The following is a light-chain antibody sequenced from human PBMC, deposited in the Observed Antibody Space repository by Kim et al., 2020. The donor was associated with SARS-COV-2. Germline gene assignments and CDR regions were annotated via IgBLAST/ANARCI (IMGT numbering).Light chain of an antibody. Sequence: AFEGDRVTITCRASQVITTWLAWYQQKPGKAPKLLIYGASSLQSGVPSRFSGSGSGTDFTLTISSLQPEDFATYYCQQANTFPITFGQGTRLEIK. CDR1: QVITTW. J-gene: IGKJ5*01. CDR3: QQANTFPIT. CDR2: GAS. V-gene: IGKV1D-12*01.